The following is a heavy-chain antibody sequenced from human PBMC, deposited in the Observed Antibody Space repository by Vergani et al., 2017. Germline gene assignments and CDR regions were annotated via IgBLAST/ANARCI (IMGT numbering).Heavy chain of an antibody. CDR2: ISSSSSYI. Sequence: VQLVESGGGVVQPGRSLRLSCAASGFTFSNYGMHWVRQAPGKGLEWVSSISSSSSYIYYADSVKGRFTISRDNAKNSLYLQMNSLRAEDTAVYYCARGGSYGDYSGYWGQGTLVTVSS. CDR1: GFTFSNYG. D-gene: IGHD4-17*01. V-gene: IGHV3-21*01. CDR3: ARGGSYGDYSGY. J-gene: IGHJ4*02.